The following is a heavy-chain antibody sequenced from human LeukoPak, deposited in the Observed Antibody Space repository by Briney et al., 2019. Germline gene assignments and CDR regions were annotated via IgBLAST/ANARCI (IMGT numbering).Heavy chain of an antibody. CDR2: ISSSSSYI. Sequence: GGSLRLSCAASGFTFSSYNMNWVRQAPGKGLEWVSSISSSSSYIFYADSVKGRFTISRDNAKNSLYLQMNSLRAEDTAVYYCARESIIPGYSSKIDPWGPGTLVTVSS. CDR1: GFTFSSYN. CDR3: ARESIIPGYSSKIDP. V-gene: IGHV3-21*01. D-gene: IGHD6-13*01. J-gene: IGHJ5*02.